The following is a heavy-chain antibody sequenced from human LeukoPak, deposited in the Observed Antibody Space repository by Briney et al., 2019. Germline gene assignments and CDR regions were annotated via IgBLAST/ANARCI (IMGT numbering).Heavy chain of an antibody. CDR2: IYYSGST. CDR3: ARLSSSGWHVNY. V-gene: IGHV4-59*08. Sequence: SETLSLTCTVSGGSISSYYWSWIRQPPGKGLEWIGYIYYSGSTNYNPSLKSRVTISVDTSKNQFSLKLSSVTAADTAVYYCARLSSSGWHVNYWGQGTLVTVSS. D-gene: IGHD6-19*01. J-gene: IGHJ4*02. CDR1: GGSISSYY.